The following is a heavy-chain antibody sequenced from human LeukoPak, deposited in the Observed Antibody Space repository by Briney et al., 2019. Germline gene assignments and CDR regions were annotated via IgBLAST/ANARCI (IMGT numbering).Heavy chain of an antibody. V-gene: IGHV4-31*03. CDR2: IYYSGST. CDR3: ARALRAVPSDP. CDR1: GGFISSGCYY. J-gene: IGHJ5*02. Sequence: PSQTLSLTCTVSGGFISSGCYYWGWIRQHPGKGLEWIGFIYYSGSTYYNPSLKSRVTISVDTSKNQFSLKLSSVTAADTAVYYCARALRAVPSDPWGQGALVTVSS. D-gene: IGHD2-2*01.